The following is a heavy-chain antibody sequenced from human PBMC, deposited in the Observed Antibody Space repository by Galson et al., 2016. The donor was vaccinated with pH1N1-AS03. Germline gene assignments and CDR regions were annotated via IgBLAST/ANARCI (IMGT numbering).Heavy chain of an antibody. CDR3: ATNIEQRYTSKWYKFDH. CDR1: GFTFSTYW. Sequence: SLRLSCAASGFTFSTYWMSWVRQAPGKGLEWVACIKGDGTRIYYVDSVKGRFTISRDNARRSLYLQMNSLRAEDTAVYYCATNIEQRYTSKWYKFDHWGPGTLVTVSS. CDR2: IKGDGTRI. J-gene: IGHJ4*02. V-gene: IGHV3-7*01. D-gene: IGHD6-13*01.